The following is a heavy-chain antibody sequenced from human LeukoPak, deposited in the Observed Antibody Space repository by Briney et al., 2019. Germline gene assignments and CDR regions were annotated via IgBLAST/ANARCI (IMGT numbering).Heavy chain of an antibody. J-gene: IGHJ6*03. V-gene: IGHV3-73*01. Sequence: GGSLRLSCAASGFTFSGSAMHWVRQASGKGLEWVGRIRSKANSYATAYAASVKGRFTISGDDSKNTAYLQMNSLKTEDTAVYYCTRQQDYDFWSGYLGYYYYYTDVWGKGTTVTVSS. CDR3: TRQQDYDFWSGYLGYYYYYTDV. D-gene: IGHD3-3*01. CDR1: GFTFSGSA. CDR2: IRSKANSYAT.